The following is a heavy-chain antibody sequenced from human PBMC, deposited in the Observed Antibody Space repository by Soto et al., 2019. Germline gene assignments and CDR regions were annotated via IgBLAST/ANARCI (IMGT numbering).Heavy chain of an antibody. CDR3: ARADFGDYWYFDL. V-gene: IGHV1-69*08. Sequence: QDQLVQSGAEVKKPGSSVKVSCKAFGGPFSSHTFSWVRQAPGQGLEWMGRIIPALGTTTYAQKFQGRVTITADESVTTVYMDLNSLRTEDTAVYYCARADFGDYWYFDLWGRGTLVTVSS. J-gene: IGHJ2*01. CDR2: IIPALGTT. D-gene: IGHD4-17*01. CDR1: GGPFSSHT.